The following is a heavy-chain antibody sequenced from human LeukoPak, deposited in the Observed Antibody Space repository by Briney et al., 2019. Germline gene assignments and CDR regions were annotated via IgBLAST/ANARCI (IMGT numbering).Heavy chain of an antibody. CDR1: GYTFTSYD. Sequence: VASVKVSCKASGYTFTSYDINWVRQATGQGLEWMGWMNPNSGNTGYAQKFQGRVTMTRNTSISTAYTELSSLRSEDTAVYYCARGPVLLIFGVVPYYYGMDVWGQGTTVTVSS. CDR2: MNPNSGNT. V-gene: IGHV1-8*01. CDR3: ARGPVLLIFGVVPYYYGMDV. D-gene: IGHD3-3*01. J-gene: IGHJ6*02.